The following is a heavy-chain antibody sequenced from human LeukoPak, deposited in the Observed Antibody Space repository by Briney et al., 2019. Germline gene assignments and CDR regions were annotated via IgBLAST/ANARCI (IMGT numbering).Heavy chain of an antibody. V-gene: IGHV4-61*01. D-gene: IGHD3-16*01. CDR1: GGSFSSGSYY. J-gene: IGHJ5*02. CDR2: IYYSGST. CDR3: AREGLIRNWFDP. Sequence: SEALSLTCTVSGGSFSSGSYYWSWIRQPPGKGLEWIGYIYYSGSTNYNPSLKSRVTISVDTSKNQFSLKLSSVTAADTAVYYCAREGLIRNWFDPWGQGTLVTVSS.